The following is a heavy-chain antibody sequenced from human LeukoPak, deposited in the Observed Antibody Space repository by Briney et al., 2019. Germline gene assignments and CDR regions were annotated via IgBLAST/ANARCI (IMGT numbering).Heavy chain of an antibody. V-gene: IGHV3-11*06. CDR3: ARGYYDSSGYYGY. J-gene: IGHJ4*02. D-gene: IGHD3-22*01. CDR1: GFTFSNAY. CDR2: ISSSSSYT. Sequence: GGSLRLSCAASGFTFSNAYMNWVRQAPGKGLEWVSYISSSSSYTNYADSVKGRFTISRDNAKNSLYLQMNSLRAEDTAVYYCARGYYDSSGYYGYWGQGTLVTVSS.